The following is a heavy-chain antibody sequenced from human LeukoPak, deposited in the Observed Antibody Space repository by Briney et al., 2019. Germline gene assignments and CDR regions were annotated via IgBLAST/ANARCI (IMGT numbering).Heavy chain of an antibody. J-gene: IGHJ2*01. V-gene: IGHV4-34*01. CDR2: INHSGST. D-gene: IGHD5-24*01. CDR1: GGSFSGYY. Sequence: PSETLSLTCAVYGGSFSGYYWSWIRQPPGKGLEWIGEINHSGSTNYNPSLKSRVTISVDTSKNQFSLELSSVTAADTAVYYCARESRRRWLQFPYWYFDLWGRGTLVTVSS. CDR3: ARESRRRWLQFPYWYFDL.